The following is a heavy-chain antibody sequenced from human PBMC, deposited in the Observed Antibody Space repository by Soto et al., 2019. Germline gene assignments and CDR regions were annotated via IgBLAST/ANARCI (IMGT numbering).Heavy chain of an antibody. D-gene: IGHD5-18*01. CDR1: AGSINSGGYD. CDR2: VYYSGST. CDR3: AKRSSYGSYYFDY. Sequence: TLTLACTVSAGSINSGGYDGSWIRQRPGTGLEWIGYVYYSGSTYYNPSLESRVTISLDTSKNQFSLWLTSVTAADTAVYYCAKRSSYGSYYFDYWGQGTLVTGSS. V-gene: IGHV4-31*03. J-gene: IGHJ4*02.